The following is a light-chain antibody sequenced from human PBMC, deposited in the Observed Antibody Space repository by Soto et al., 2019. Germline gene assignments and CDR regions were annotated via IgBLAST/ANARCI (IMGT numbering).Light chain of an antibody. Sequence: QAVVTQPPSASGTPGQRVTISCSGRNSNIGSNYVYWYQQLPGTAPKLLIYRNNQRPSGVPDRFSGSKSGTSASLAISGLRSEDEADYYCATWDHTLSGVVFGGGTKLTVL. CDR3: ATWDHTLSGVV. J-gene: IGLJ2*01. CDR2: RNN. CDR1: NSNIGSNY. V-gene: IGLV1-47*01.